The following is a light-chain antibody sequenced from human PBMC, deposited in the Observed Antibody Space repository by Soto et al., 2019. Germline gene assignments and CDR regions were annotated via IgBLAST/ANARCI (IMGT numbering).Light chain of an antibody. CDR1: SSDVGAYNY. V-gene: IGLV2-8*01. J-gene: IGLJ1*01. Sequence: QSVLTQPPSASGSPGQSVTISCTGTSSDVGAYNYVSWYQQHPGKVPKLIIYGVSKRPSGVPDRFSASKSGNTASLTVSGLQAEDEADYYCSSHGGSDNFYVFGTGTKVTVL. CDR3: SSHGGSDNFYV. CDR2: GVS.